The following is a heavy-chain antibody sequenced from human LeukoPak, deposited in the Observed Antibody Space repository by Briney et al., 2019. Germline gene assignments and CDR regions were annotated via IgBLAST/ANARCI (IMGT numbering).Heavy chain of an antibody. CDR2: IFGSGGAT. Sequence: GGSLRLSSAASGFRFVSLAMSWVPQAPGKGLGWVSGIFGSGGATFCADSVKGRFTISRDNSQKTLYMQKRTVRLSDTRIYFSSKKEGGTGCFCYMDVWGKGITVTVSS. CDR3: SKKEGGTGCFCYMDV. CDR1: GFRFVSLA. V-gene: IGHV3-23*01. J-gene: IGHJ6*03. D-gene: IGHD2-15*01.